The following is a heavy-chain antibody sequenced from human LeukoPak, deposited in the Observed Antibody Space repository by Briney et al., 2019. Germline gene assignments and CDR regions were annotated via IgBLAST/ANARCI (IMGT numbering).Heavy chain of an antibody. V-gene: IGHV3-7*03. CDR3: ARDGVHWGEGDY. Sequence: GGSLRLSCAVSGFTFRDPWMTWVRQAPGKGLEWLANIRDDGKEKFYADSVKGRFTISKDNRRNTLYLQMNNLRPEDTAVYYCARDGVHWGEGDYWGKGTLVTVYS. CDR1: GFTFRDPW. CDR2: IRDDGKEK. D-gene: IGHD7-27*01. J-gene: IGHJ4*02.